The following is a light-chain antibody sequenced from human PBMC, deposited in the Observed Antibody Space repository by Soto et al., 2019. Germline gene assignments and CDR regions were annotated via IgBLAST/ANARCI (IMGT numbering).Light chain of an antibody. V-gene: IGLV2-14*01. Sequence: QSALTQPAALSGSPGQSITISYTGTSSDVGGYNYVSWYQQHPGKAPKLMIYEVSNRPLGVSNRFSGSKSGNTASLTISGLQAEDEADYYCTSYTSSSTLDVFGTGTKVTVL. CDR2: EVS. CDR1: SSDVGGYNY. CDR3: TSYTSSSTLDV. J-gene: IGLJ1*01.